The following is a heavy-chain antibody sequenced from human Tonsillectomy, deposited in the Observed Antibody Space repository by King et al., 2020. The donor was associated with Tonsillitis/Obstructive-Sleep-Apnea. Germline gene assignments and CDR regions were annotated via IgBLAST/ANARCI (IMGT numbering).Heavy chain of an antibody. CDR1: GGSFSGYY. CDR3: ARVPAIGVVVAGTYMDV. J-gene: IGHJ6*03. D-gene: IGHD2-15*01. CDR2: INHSGST. V-gene: IGHV4-34*01. Sequence: VQLQQWGAGLLKPSETLSLTCAVYGGSFSGYYWSWIRQPPGKGLVWIGEINHSGSTNYNPSLKSRVTISVDTSKNQFSLKLSSVTAADTAVYSCARVPAIGVVVAGTYMDVWGAGATVTVSS.